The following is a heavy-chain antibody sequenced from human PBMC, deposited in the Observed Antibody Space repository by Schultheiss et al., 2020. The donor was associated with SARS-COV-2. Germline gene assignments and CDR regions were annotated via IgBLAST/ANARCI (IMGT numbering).Heavy chain of an antibody. Sequence: GGSLRLSCAASGFTFSSYAMSWVRQAPGKGLEWVSAISGSGGSTYYADSVKGRFTISRDNAKNSLYLQMNSLRAEDTAVYYCARDGSYYDFWSGYWDYYYGMDVWGQGTTVTVSS. CDR3: ARDGSYYDFWSGYWDYYYGMDV. V-gene: IGHV3-23*01. J-gene: IGHJ6*02. CDR2: ISGSGGST. D-gene: IGHD3-3*01. CDR1: GFTFSSYA.